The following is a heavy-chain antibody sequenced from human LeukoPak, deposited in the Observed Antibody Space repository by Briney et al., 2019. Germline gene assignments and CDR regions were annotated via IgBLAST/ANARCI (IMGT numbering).Heavy chain of an antibody. J-gene: IGHJ3*02. CDR1: GGSFSGYY. D-gene: IGHD3-10*01. Sequence: SETLSLTCAVYGGSFSGYYWSWTRQPPGKGLEWIGEINHSGSTNYNPSLKSRVTISVDTSKNQFSLKLSSVTAADTAVYYCARAPLTMVRSKGAFDIWGQGTMVTVSS. CDR2: INHSGST. CDR3: ARAPLTMVRSKGAFDI. V-gene: IGHV4-34*01.